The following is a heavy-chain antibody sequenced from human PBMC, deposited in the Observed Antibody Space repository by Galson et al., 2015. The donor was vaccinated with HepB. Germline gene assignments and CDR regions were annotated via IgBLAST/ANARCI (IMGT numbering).Heavy chain of an antibody. Sequence: SVKVSCKAPGGTFRSYIINWVRQAPGQGLEWMGRINPMVNVAIYAQKFQGRVTITADKSTSTAYMELSSLRSEDTAVYYCARGRCGETDCYLEWFDRWGQGTLVTVSS. CDR2: INPMVNVA. CDR1: GGTFRSYI. J-gene: IGHJ5*02. D-gene: IGHD2-21*02. CDR3: ARGRCGETDCYLEWFDR. V-gene: IGHV1-69*02.